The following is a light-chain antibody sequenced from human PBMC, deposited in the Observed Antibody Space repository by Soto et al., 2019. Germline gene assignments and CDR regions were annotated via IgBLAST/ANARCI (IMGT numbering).Light chain of an antibody. J-gene: IGKJ1*01. CDR1: QSVSSSY. V-gene: IGKV3-20*01. CDR2: GAS. CDR3: QQYEHSHGA. Sequence: EIVLTQSPGTLSLSPGERATLSCRASQSVSSSYLAWYQQKPGQAPRLLIYGASSRATGIPDRFSGSGSGTDFTTPISTSELEAFGVYFCQQYEHSHGALGRGNMVEIK.